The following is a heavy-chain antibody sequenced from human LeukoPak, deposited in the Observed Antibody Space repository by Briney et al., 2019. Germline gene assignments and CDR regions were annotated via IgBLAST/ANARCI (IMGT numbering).Heavy chain of an antibody. Sequence: PSETLSLTCTVSGASISSYYWSWIRQPPGKGLEWIGYFYYSGSTNYNPSLKSRVTISVDTSKNQFSLKLSSVTAADTAVYYCARGYSAAAGIIPYFDYWGQGTLVTVSS. CDR1: GASISSYY. J-gene: IGHJ4*02. CDR3: ARGYSAAAGIIPYFDY. V-gene: IGHV4-59*01. D-gene: IGHD6-13*01. CDR2: FYYSGST.